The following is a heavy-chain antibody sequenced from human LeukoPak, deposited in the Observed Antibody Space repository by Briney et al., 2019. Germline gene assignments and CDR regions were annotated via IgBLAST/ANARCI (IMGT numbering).Heavy chain of an antibody. D-gene: IGHD4-17*01. Sequence: GGSLRLSCAASGFTFSDYYMSWIRQAPGKGLEWVSYISSSSSTIYYADSVKGRFTISRDNAKNSLYLQMNSLRGEDKAVYYCARDDYGDGFDYWGQGTLVTVSS. CDR3: ARDDYGDGFDY. CDR2: ISSSSSTI. CDR1: GFTFSDYY. V-gene: IGHV3-11*04. J-gene: IGHJ4*02.